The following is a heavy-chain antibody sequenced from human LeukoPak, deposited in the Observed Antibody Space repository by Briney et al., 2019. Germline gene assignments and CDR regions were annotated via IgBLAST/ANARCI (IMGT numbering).Heavy chain of an antibody. J-gene: IGHJ4*02. D-gene: IGHD3-3*01. CDR3: ASLEWLIPL. CDR2: INPSGGST. V-gene: IGHV1-46*03. Sequence: ASVKVSCKASGYTFPSYYLHWVRQAPGQGLEWMGIINPSGGSTSYAQKFQGRVTMTRVTSTSTVYMVLSSVRSEDTAVYYCASLEWLIPLWGQGTLVTVSS. CDR1: GYTFPSYY.